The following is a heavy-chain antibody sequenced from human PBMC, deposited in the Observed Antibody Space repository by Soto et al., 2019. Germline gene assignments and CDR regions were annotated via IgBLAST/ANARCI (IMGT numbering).Heavy chain of an antibody. J-gene: IGHJ6*02. V-gene: IGHV1-2*04. D-gene: IGHD1-7*01. CDR2: INPNSGGT. CDR3: ARVRNYPGAYGMDV. Sequence: ASVKVSCKASGYTFTGYYMHWVRQAPGQGLEWMGWINPNSGGTNYAQKFQDWVTMTRDTSISTAYMELSRLRSDDTAVYYCARVRNYPGAYGMDVWGQGTTVTVSS. CDR1: GYTFTGYY.